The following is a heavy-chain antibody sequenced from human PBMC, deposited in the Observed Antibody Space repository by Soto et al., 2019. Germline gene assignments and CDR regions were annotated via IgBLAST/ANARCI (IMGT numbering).Heavy chain of an antibody. J-gene: IGHJ6*02. D-gene: IGHD3-10*01. CDR3: ARVPFQGLWFGDLVVGMDV. Sequence: ASVKVSCKASGYTFTSYGISWVRQAPGQGLEWMGWISAYNGNTNYAQKLQGRVTMTTDTSTSTAYMELRSLRSDDTAVYYCARVPFQGLWFGDLVVGMDVWGQGTTVTVSS. CDR2: ISAYNGNT. CDR1: GYTFTSYG. V-gene: IGHV1-18*01.